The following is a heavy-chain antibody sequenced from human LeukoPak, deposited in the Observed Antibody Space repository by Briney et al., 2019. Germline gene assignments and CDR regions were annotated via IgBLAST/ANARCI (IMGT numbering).Heavy chain of an antibody. Sequence: ASVKVSCKASGGTFGSYGISWLRQAPGQGLEWMGGITPMFGAPKYAQKFQDRVAITTDVSTSTAYMELSRLRSEDTAVYYCAREITVIRGSCDAFNIWGQGTMVTVSS. CDR2: ITPMFGAP. CDR3: AREITVIRGSCDAFNI. D-gene: IGHD3-22*01. J-gene: IGHJ3*02. V-gene: IGHV1-69*05. CDR1: GGTFGSYG.